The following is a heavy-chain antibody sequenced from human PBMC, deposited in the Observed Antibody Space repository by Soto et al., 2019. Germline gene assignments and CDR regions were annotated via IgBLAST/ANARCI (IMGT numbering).Heavy chain of an antibody. CDR2: INHSGST. V-gene: IGHV4-34*01. J-gene: IGHJ1*01. Sequence: SETLSLTCAVYGGSFSGYYWSWIRQPPGKGLEWIGEINHSGSTNYNPSLKSRVTISVDTSKNQFSLKLSSVTAADTAVYYCATAEYLPHWGQGALVTVSP. CDR1: GGSFSGYY. CDR3: ATAEYLPH.